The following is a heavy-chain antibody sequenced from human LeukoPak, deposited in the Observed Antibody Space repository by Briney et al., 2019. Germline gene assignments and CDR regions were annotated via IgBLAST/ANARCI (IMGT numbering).Heavy chain of an antibody. Sequence: GGSLRLSCAASGFGFTNAWMNWVRQAPGKGLEWVGRIKSKGDGETTDYAAFVKGRFTMSRDDAEAMLYLQIHSLITEDTAVYYCTTDLGITLIRGVIVNWGPGTLVTVSS. CDR2: IKSKGDGETT. D-gene: IGHD3-10*01. CDR3: TTDLGITLIRGVIVN. CDR1: GFGFTNAW. V-gene: IGHV3-15*01. J-gene: IGHJ4*02.